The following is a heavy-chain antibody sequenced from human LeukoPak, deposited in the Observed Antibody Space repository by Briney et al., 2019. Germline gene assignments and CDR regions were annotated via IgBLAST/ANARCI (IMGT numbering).Heavy chain of an antibody. CDR1: GGSMTGYY. CDR2: VHSSGGT. Sequence: PSETLSHTCTVSGGSMTGYYWAWIRQPPGKRLEWIGYVHSSGGTKYNPSLKSRVTVSIDMSRNQFSLNVRSVTAADTATYYCTKLSDCGDDCYDRPHWFDPWGQGRLVTVSS. D-gene: IGHD2-21*02. CDR3: TKLSDCGDDCYDRPHWFDP. J-gene: IGHJ5*02. V-gene: IGHV4-59*08.